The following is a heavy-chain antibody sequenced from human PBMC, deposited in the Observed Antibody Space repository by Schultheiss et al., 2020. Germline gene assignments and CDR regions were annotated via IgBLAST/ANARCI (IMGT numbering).Heavy chain of an antibody. Sequence: SETLSLTCTVSGGSISGYYWSWIRQPAGKGLEWIGRIYTSGSTYYNPSLKSRVTISVDTSKNQFSLKLSSVTAADTAIYYCARHAKIRIATSGTVYYYPMDVWGQGTTVTVSS. CDR3: ARHAKIRIATSGTVYYYPMDV. J-gene: IGHJ6*02. CDR2: IYTSGST. D-gene: IGHD6-13*01. CDR1: GGSISGYY. V-gene: IGHV4-4*07.